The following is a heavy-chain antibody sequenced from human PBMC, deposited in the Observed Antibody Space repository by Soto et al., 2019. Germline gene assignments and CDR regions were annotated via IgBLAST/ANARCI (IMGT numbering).Heavy chain of an antibody. CDR1: GGSISSSNW. V-gene: IGHV4-4*02. CDR2: IYHSGST. Sequence: SETLSLTCAVSGGSISSSNWWSWVRQPPGKGLEWIGEIYHSGSTNYNPSLKSRVTISVDKSKNQFSLKLSSVTAADTAVYYCARDRAGGIFGEDYYGMDVWGQGTTVT. J-gene: IGHJ6*02. D-gene: IGHD3-3*01. CDR3: ARDRAGGIFGEDYYGMDV.